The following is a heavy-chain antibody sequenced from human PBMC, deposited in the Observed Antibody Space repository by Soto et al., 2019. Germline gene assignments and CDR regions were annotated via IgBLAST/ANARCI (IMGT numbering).Heavy chain of an antibody. CDR1: GGSSSSGDYY. Sequence: PSETLSLTCTVSGGSSSSGDYYWSWIRQPPGKGLEWIGYIYYSGSTYYNPSLKSRVTISVDTSKNQFSLKLSSVTAADTAVYYCARNPDYGDPLGYFDYWGQGTLVTVSS. CDR2: IYYSGST. J-gene: IGHJ4*02. V-gene: IGHV4-30-4*01. CDR3: ARNPDYGDPLGYFDY. D-gene: IGHD4-17*01.